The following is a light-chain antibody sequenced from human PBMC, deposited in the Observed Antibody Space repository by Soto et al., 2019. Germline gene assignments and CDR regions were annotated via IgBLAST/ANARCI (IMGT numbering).Light chain of an antibody. J-gene: IGKJ5*01. CDR3: HKRNK. V-gene: IGKV3D-11*03. Sequence: IVITQSPSTLSVSTGERATLSCRASQSISSKLAWYQQIPGQPPRLLIYDSTNRAAGIPARFSGSRSGTDFTLTISSVEPEDFAMYYCHKRNKFGQGTRLEI. CDR2: DST. CDR1: QSISSK.